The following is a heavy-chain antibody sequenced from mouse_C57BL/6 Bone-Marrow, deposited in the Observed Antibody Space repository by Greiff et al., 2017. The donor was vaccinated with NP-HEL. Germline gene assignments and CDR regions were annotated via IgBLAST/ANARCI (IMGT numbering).Heavy chain of an antibody. D-gene: IGHD1-2*01. V-gene: IGHV1-15*01. CDR1: GYTFTDYE. CDR2: IDPETGGT. J-gene: IGHJ2*01. Sequence: VQLQQSGAELVRPGASVTLSCKASGYTFTDYEMHWVKQTPVHGLEWIGAIDPETGGTAYNQKFKGKAILTADKSSSTAYMKLRSLTSEDSAVYYCTGGYHWTKGCYFDYWGQGTTLTVSS. CDR3: TGGYHWTKGCYFDY.